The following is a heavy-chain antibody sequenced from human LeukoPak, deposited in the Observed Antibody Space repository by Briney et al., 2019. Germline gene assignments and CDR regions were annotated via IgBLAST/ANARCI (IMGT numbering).Heavy chain of an antibody. CDR1: GYTFTSYG. V-gene: IGHV1-18*01. CDR3: ARDEYSSGYFLPYFNY. CDR2: ISAYNGNT. D-gene: IGHD6-19*01. Sequence: GASVKVSCKASGYTFTSYGISWVRQAPRQGLEWMGWISAYNGNTNYGEKFQGRVTMTTDTSTSTAYMELRSLRSDDTAVYYCARDEYSSGYFLPYFNYWGQGTLVTVSS. J-gene: IGHJ4*02.